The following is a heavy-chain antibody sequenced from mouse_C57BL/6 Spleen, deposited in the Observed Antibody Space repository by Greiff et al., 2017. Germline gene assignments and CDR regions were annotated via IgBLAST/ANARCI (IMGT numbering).Heavy chain of an antibody. Sequence: QVQLQQSGPELVKPGASVKISCKASGYSFTSYYIHWVKQRPGQGLEWIGWIYPGSGNTKYNEKFKGKATLTADTSSCTAYMQLSSLTSEDSAVYYCARNYYGSSLYFDYWGQGTTLTVSS. CDR1: GYSFTSYY. J-gene: IGHJ2*01. CDR2: IYPGSGNT. D-gene: IGHD1-1*01. CDR3: ARNYYGSSLYFDY. V-gene: IGHV1-66*01.